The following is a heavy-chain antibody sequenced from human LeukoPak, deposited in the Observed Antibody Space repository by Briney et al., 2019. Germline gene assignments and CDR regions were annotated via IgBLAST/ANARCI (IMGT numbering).Heavy chain of an antibody. Sequence: MASETLSLTCAVYGGSFSGYYWSWIRQPPGKGLEWIGEINHSGSTNYNPSLKSRVTISVDTSKNQFSLKLSSVTAADTAVYYCARWGLQLWSHFDYWGQGTLVTVSS. CDR3: ARWGLQLWSHFDY. CDR2: INHSGST. J-gene: IGHJ4*02. D-gene: IGHD5-18*01. CDR1: GGSFSGYY. V-gene: IGHV4-34*01.